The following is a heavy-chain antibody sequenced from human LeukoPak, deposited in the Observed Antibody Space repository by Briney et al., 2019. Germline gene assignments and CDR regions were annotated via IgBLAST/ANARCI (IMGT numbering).Heavy chain of an antibody. V-gene: IGHV1-18*01. CDR1: GYTFTSYG. Sequence: ASVKVSCNASGYTFTSYGISWVRQAPGQGLEWMGWISAYNGNTNYAQKLQGRVTMTTDTSTSTAYMDLSRLRSDDTAVYYCARDRPYSSSFNAFDIWGQGTMVTVSS. CDR2: ISAYNGNT. J-gene: IGHJ3*02. D-gene: IGHD6-13*01. CDR3: ARDRPYSSSFNAFDI.